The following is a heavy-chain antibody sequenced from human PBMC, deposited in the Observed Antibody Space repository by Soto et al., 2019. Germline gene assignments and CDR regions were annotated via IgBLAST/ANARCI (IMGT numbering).Heavy chain of an antibody. J-gene: IGHJ6*02. Sequence: SETLSLTCTVSGGSISSYYWSWIRQPPGKGLEWIGYIYYSGSTNYNPSLKSRVTISVDTSKNQFSLKLSSVTAADTAVYYCARSITMVRGVIIHYYYGMDVWGQGTTVTVSS. V-gene: IGHV4-59*08. D-gene: IGHD3-10*01. CDR2: IYYSGST. CDR1: GGSISSYY. CDR3: ARSITMVRGVIIHYYYGMDV.